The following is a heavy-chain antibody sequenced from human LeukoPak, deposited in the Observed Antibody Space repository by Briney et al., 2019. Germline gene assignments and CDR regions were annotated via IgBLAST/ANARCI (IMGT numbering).Heavy chain of an antibody. CDR3: ARGEPYDFWSGYPDY. CDR1: GFTVSSNY. J-gene: IGHJ4*02. Sequence: GGSLRLSCAASGFTVSSNYMSWVRQAPGKGLEWVSVIYSGGSTYYADSVEGRFTISRDNSKNTLYLQMNSLRAEDTAVYYCARGEPYDFWSGYPDYWGQGTLVTVSS. D-gene: IGHD3-3*01. V-gene: IGHV3-66*02. CDR2: IYSGGST.